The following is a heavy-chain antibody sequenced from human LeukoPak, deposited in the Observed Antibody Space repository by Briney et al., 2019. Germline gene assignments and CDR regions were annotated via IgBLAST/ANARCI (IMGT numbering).Heavy chain of an antibody. V-gene: IGHV1-69*13. Sequence: ASVKVSCKASGYTFTTYGISWVRQAPGQGLEWMGGIIPIFGTANYAQKFQGRVTITADESTSTAYMELSSLRSEDTAVYYCAGEHCGGDCYPAAYYYYGMDVWGQGTTVTVSS. J-gene: IGHJ6*02. CDR1: GYTFTTYG. CDR2: IIPIFGTA. CDR3: AGEHCGGDCYPAAYYYYGMDV. D-gene: IGHD2-21*02.